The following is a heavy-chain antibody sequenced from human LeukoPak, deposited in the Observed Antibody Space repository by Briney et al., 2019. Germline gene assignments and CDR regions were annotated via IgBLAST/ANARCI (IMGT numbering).Heavy chain of an antibody. CDR2: ISSSSSYI. CDR1: VFTFSSYS. D-gene: IGHD2-15*01. J-gene: IGHJ4*02. Sequence: AGSLRLSCAASVFTFSSYSRSWVRQAPGKGLDWVSSISSSSSYIYYADSLKGRFTIARDNAKNSLYLQMNSLRAEDTAVYYCARGNSCSGGSCSYYFDYWGQGTLVSVSS. V-gene: IGHV3-21*01. CDR3: ARGNSCSGGSCSYYFDY.